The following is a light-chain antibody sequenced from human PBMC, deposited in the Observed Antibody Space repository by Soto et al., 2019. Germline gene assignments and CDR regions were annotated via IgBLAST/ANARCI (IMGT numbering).Light chain of an antibody. J-gene: IGKJ5*01. V-gene: IGKV3-11*01. CDR3: QQRSNWPPVIT. CDR2: DAS. Sequence: EIVLTQSPATLSLSPGERATLSCRASQTFSSHLAWYQQKPGQAPRLLIYDASKRATGIPARFSGRGSGTDFTLTISSLAAEDFAVYYCQQRSNWPPVITFGQGTRLEIK. CDR1: QTFSSH.